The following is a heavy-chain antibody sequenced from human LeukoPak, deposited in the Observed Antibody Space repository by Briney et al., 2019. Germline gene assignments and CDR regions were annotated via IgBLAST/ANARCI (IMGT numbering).Heavy chain of an antibody. CDR1: GFTFSSYW. J-gene: IGHJ5*02. D-gene: IGHD2-2*01. V-gene: IGHV3-74*01. CDR2: INSDGSST. Sequence: PGGSLRLSCAASGFTFSSYWMHWVRQAPGKGLVWVSRINSDGSSTSYADSVKGRFTISRDNAKNTLYLQMNSLRAEDTAVYYCAREGGYCSSTSCYGGSWFDPWGQGTLVTVSS. CDR3: AREGGYCSSTSCYGGSWFDP.